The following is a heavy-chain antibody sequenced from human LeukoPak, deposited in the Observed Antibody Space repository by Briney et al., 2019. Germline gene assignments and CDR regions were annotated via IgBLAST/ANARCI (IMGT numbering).Heavy chain of an antibody. J-gene: IGHJ5*02. CDR1: GFTFSSYT. CDR3: AKDGGLWASPHWGAS. CDR2: ITTSDGNT. V-gene: IGHV3-23*01. Sequence: PGGSLRLSCAASGFTFSSYTMSWVRQAPGKGLEWVSTITTSDGNTYYADSVKGRFTVSRDNSKHTLFLQMNSPRAEDTAVYYCAKDGGLWASPHWGASWGRGTLVTVSS. D-gene: IGHD7-27*01.